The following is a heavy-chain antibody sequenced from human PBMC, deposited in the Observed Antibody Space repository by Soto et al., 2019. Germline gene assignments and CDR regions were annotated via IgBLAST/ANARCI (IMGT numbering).Heavy chain of an antibody. CDR1: GGTFSSYA. J-gene: IGHJ4*02. V-gene: IGHV1-69*06. CDR2: IIPIFGTA. D-gene: IGHD3-3*01. Sequence: SVKVSCKASGGTFSSYAISWVRQAPGQGLERMGGIIPIFGTANYAQKFQGRVTITADKSTSTAYMELSSLRSEDTAVYYCARAGYDFWSGYYKSPLNFDYWGQGTLVTVSS. CDR3: ARAGYDFWSGYYKSPLNFDY.